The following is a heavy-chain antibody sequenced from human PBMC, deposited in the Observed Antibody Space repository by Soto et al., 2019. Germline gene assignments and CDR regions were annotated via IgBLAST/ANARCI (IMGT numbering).Heavy chain of an antibody. CDR1: GFTFIKYP. D-gene: IGHD1-20*01. Sequence: PGGSLRLSCVASGFTFIKYPMNWVRQVPGKGLEWISYINNNSGIVYYTDSVKGRFTISRDNAKNSIYLQMNSLRVEDTAVYYCARDQGNNWDLDYWGQGTLVTVSS. J-gene: IGHJ4*02. CDR2: INNNSGIV. V-gene: IGHV3-48*01. CDR3: ARDQGNNWDLDY.